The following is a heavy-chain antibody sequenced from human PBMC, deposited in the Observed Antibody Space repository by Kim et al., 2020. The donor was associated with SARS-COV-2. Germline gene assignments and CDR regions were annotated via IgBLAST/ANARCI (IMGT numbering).Heavy chain of an antibody. CDR3: ARNSPFTPGVTDY. J-gene: IGHJ4*02. CDR1: GFTFSSHA. Sequence: GGSLRLSCAASGFTFSSHAIQWVRQAPGRGLEWVALISNDGSNKYYADSVKGRFSISRDKSKNTVNLEMNSLKTEDTAVYYCARNSPFTPGVTDYWGQGTLVTVSS. V-gene: IGHV3-30*04. CDR2: ISNDGSNK. D-gene: IGHD2-8*01.